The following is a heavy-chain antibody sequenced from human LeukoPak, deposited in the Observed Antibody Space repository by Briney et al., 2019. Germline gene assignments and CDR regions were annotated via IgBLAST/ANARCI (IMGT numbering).Heavy chain of an antibody. V-gene: IGHV4-59*08. CDR3: ARLSHYFDSSGYYYVRFFDY. D-gene: IGHD3-22*01. CDR2: IYDSGGT. J-gene: IGHJ4*02. CDR1: GGSIRSYS. Sequence: SETLSLTCADSGGSIRSYSWSWIRERPGKGLECIGYIYDSGGTDYNPSLKSRVAISVDKSKNQFSLKLSYVTAADTAVYYCARLSHYFDSSGYYYVRFFDYWGQGTLVTVSS.